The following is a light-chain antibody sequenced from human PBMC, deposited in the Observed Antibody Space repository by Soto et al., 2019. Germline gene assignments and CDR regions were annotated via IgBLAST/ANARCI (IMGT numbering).Light chain of an antibody. CDR3: QQYGSSPLT. CDR1: QSISSY. V-gene: IGKV3D-20*01. J-gene: IGKJ5*01. Sequence: EVVLTQSPDTLSLPPGERATLSCRASQSISSYLAWYQQKPGLAPRLLIYDASSRATGIPDRFSGSGSGTDFTLTISRLEPEDFAVYYCQQYGSSPLTFGQGTRLEIK. CDR2: DAS.